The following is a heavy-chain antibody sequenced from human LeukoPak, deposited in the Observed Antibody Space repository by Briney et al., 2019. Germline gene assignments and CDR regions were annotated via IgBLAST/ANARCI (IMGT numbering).Heavy chain of an antibody. D-gene: IGHD2-2*01. J-gene: IGHJ3*02. V-gene: IGHV4-34*01. Sequence: SETLSLTCAVYGGSFSGYYWSWIRQPPGKGLEWIGEINHSGSTNYNPSLKSRVTISVDTSKNQFSLKLSSVTAADTAVYYCAGSQYTLGYCSSTSCYAGGDAFDIWGQGTMVTVSS. CDR1: GGSFSGYY. CDR2: INHSGST. CDR3: AGSQYTLGYCSSTSCYAGGDAFDI.